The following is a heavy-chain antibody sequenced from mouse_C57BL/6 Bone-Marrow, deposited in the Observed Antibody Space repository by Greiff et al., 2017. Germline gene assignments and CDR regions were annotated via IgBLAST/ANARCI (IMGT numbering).Heavy chain of an antibody. CDR2: SRNKANDYTT. J-gene: IGHJ3*01. CDR1: GFTFSDFY. CDR3: ARDERLGGFAY. D-gene: IGHD2-4*01. V-gene: IGHV7-1*01. Sequence: EVKLMESGGGLVQSGRSLRLSCATSGFTFSDFYMEWVRQAPGKGLEWIAASRNKANDYTTEYSASVKGRFIVSRDTSQSILYLQMNALRAEDTAIYYCARDERLGGFAYWGQGTLVTVSA.